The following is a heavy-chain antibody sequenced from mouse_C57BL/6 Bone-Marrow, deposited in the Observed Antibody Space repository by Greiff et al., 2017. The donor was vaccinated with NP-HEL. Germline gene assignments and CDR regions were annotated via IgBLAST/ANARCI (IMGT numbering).Heavy chain of an antibody. J-gene: IGHJ4*01. CDR2: IYPGDGDT. D-gene: IGHD1-1*01. V-gene: IGHV1-82*01. Sequence: VQLQQSGPELVKPGASVKISCKASGYNISSSWMNWVKQRPGKGLEWIGRIYPGDGDTKYNGKFKGKATLTADKSSNTAYMQLSILTSEDSAVYFCARKEAYYYGSRYAMDYWGQGTSVTVFS. CDR1: GYNISSSW. CDR3: ARKEAYYYGSRYAMDY.